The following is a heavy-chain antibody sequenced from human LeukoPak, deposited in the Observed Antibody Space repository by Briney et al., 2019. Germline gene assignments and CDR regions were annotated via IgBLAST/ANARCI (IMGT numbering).Heavy chain of an antibody. Sequence: PGGSLRLSCTASGFTFRDYAMSWFRQAPGKGLEGVGFIGSKPHGETTQYAASVNGRFSISRDDSKSIAYLQMNSLKTEDTSVYYCTRSYNYYDIGANYGFTYWGQGTLVTVSS. CDR2: IGSKPHGETT. V-gene: IGHV3-49*03. J-gene: IGHJ4*02. CDR3: TRSYNYYDIGANYGFTY. D-gene: IGHD3-22*01. CDR1: GFTFRDYA.